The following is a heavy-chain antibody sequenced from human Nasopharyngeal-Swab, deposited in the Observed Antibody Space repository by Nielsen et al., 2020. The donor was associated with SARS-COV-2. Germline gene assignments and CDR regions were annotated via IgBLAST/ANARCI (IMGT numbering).Heavy chain of an antibody. CDR3: TRDHYRGSGIDNCYYGMDV. CDR1: GGSMTNYY. D-gene: IGHD3-10*01. V-gene: IGHV4-59*01. CDR2: ISHRGRT. Sequence: SETLSLTCTVSGGSMTNYYWSWIRQTPGKGLEWIGYISHRGRTKYSPSLQSRVTISVDTSENRVSLRLTSVTAADTAVYYCTRDHYRGSGIDNCYYGMDVWGQGSTVTVSS. J-gene: IGHJ6*02.